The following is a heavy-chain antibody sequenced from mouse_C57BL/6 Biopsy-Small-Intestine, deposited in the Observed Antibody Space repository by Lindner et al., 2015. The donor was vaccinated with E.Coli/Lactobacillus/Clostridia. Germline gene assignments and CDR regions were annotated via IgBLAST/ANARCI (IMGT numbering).Heavy chain of an antibody. J-gene: IGHJ4*01. CDR1: GFTFSDYG. CDR2: ISNDNHTI. D-gene: IGHD1-1*02. Sequence: VQLQESGGGLVKTGGSRQLSCAASGFTFSDYGMHWVRQAPEKGLEWIAFISNDNHTIYYSDTVQGRFTISRVNAKDTLFLQMTSLKSEDTAIYYCTRYGDYALDYWGPGTSVTVSS. CDR3: TRYGDYALDY. V-gene: IGHV5-17*01.